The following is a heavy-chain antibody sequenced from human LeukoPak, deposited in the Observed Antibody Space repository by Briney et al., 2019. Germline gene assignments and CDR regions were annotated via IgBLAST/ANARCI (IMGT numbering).Heavy chain of an antibody. D-gene: IGHD3-22*01. CDR3: AKGGYYASSGSYAFDI. CDR2: ISYDGTNK. J-gene: IGHJ3*02. CDR1: GFTFSHYA. Sequence: PGRSLRLSCAASGFTFSHYAMHWVRQAPAKGLDWVAVISYDGTNKYYADSVKGRFTISRDNSKNTLYLQMNSLRAEDTAVYYCAKGGYYASSGSYAFDIWGQGTMVTVSS. V-gene: IGHV3-30*18.